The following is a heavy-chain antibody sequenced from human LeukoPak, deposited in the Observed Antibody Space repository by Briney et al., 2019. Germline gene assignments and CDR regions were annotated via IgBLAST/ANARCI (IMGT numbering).Heavy chain of an antibody. CDR3: ARAMGIAAAGLDY. V-gene: IGHV1-69*04. CDR2: IIPILGIA. J-gene: IGHJ4*02. CDR1: GGTFSSYA. Sequence: TVKVSCKASGGTFSSYAISWVRQAPGQGLEWMGRIIPILGIANYAQKFQGRVTITADKSTSTAYMELSSLRSEDTTVYYCARAMGIAAAGLDYWGQGTLVTVSS. D-gene: IGHD6-13*01.